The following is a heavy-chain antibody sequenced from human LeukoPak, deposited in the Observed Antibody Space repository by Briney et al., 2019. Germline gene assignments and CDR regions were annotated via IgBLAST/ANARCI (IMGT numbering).Heavy chain of an antibody. CDR3: AKGKKGSAITMIVVVRNAEYFQH. D-gene: IGHD3-22*01. CDR1: GFTLSSYA. CDR2: IRGSDGST. V-gene: IGHV3-23*01. J-gene: IGHJ1*01. Sequence: GGSLRLSCVASGFTLSSYAMSWVRQAPGKGLEWVSVIRGSDGSTYYADSVKGRFTISRDNSRNTLYLQMNNLRAEDTAVYYCAKGKKGSAITMIVVVRNAEYFQHWGQGTLVTVSS.